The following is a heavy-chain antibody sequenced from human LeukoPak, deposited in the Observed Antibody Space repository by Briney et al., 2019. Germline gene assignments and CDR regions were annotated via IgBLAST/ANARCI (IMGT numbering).Heavy chain of an antibody. Sequence: GRSLRLSCAASGFTFSSYAMHWVRQAPGKGLEWVAVISYDGSNKYYADSVKGRFTISGDNSKNTLYLQMNSLRAEDTAVYYCARDTATVTTGVDYWGQGTLVTVSS. CDR3: ARDTATVTTGVDY. D-gene: IGHD4-17*01. CDR1: GFTFSSYA. CDR2: ISYDGSNK. V-gene: IGHV3-30-3*01. J-gene: IGHJ4*02.